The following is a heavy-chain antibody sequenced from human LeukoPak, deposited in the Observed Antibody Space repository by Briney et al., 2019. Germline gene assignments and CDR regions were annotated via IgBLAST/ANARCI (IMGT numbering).Heavy chain of an antibody. CDR3: ARGAIIVVVPAATAGMDV. D-gene: IGHD2-2*01. Sequence: ASVKVSCKASGYTFTSYDINWVRQATGQGLEWMGWTNPNSGNTGYAQKFQGRVTMTRNTSISTAYMELSSLRSEDTAVYYCARGAIIVVVPAATAGMDVWGQGTTVTVSS. CDR2: TNPNSGNT. CDR1: GYTFTSYD. V-gene: IGHV1-8*01. J-gene: IGHJ6*02.